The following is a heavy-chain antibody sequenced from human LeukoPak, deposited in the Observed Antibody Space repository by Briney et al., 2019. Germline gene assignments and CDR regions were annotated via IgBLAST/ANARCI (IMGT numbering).Heavy chain of an antibody. D-gene: IGHD2-2*01. CDR2: INHSGST. Sequence: SETLSLTCAVYGGSFSVYYWSWIRQPPGKGLEWIGEINHSGSTNYNPSLKSRVTISVDTSKNQFSLKLSSVTAADTAVYYCARSRYCSSTSCSYNWFDPWGQGTLVTVSS. J-gene: IGHJ5*02. CDR3: ARSRYCSSTSCSYNWFDP. CDR1: GGSFSVYY. V-gene: IGHV4-34*01.